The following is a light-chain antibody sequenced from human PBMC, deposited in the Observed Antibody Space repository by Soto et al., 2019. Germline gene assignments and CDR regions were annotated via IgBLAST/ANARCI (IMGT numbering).Light chain of an antibody. CDR1: SSNIGSHP. J-gene: IGLJ1*01. V-gene: IGLV1-44*01. CDR3: ASWDNRLNGLYG. Sequence: VLTQPHSASGTPGQRVSISCSGSSSNIGSHPVNWYQQLPGTAPKLLLYGDNQRPSGVPDRFSGSKSGTSASLAISGLQSEDESHYYCASWDNRLNGLYGCATGTKVTVL. CDR2: GDN.